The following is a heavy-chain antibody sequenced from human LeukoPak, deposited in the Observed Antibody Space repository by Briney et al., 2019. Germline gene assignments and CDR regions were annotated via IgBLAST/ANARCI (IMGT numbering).Heavy chain of an antibody. CDR3: ARDVWGVGAPRLDY. Sequence: ASVNVSCKASGYTFTGYYMHWVRQAPGQGLEWVGWINPNSGDTNFAQKFQGRVTITSDTSISTAYMELSRLRSDDPAVYYCARDVWGVGAPRLDYWGQGTLVTVSS. V-gene: IGHV1-2*02. CDR2: INPNSGDT. J-gene: IGHJ4*02. D-gene: IGHD3-16*01. CDR1: GYTFTGYY.